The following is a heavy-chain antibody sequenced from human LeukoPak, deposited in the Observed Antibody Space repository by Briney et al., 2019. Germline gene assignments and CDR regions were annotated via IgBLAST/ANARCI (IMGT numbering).Heavy chain of an antibody. V-gene: IGHV1-46*01. J-gene: IGHJ4*02. CDR1: GGTFSSYA. CDR3: ARDLEDATEDY. Sequence: ASVKVSCKASGGTFSSYAISWVRQAPGQGLEWMGIINPSGGSTSYAQKFQGRVTMTRDTSTSTVYMELSSLRSEDTAVYYCARDLEDATEDYWGQGTLVTVSS. CDR2: INPSGGST.